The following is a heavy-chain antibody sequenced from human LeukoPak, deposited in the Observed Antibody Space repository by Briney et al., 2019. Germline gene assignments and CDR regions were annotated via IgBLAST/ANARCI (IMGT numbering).Heavy chain of an antibody. J-gene: IGHJ4*02. CDR1: GYTFTSYY. CDR3: ARNNQALLYYDSSGYYSDY. CDR2: INPSGGST. V-gene: IGHV1-46*01. Sequence: ASVKVSCKASGYTFTSYYMHWVRQAPGQGLEWMGIINPSGGSTSYAQKFQGRVTMTRDMSTSTVYMELSSLRSEDTAVYYCARNNQALLYYDSSGYYSDYWGQGTLVTVSS. D-gene: IGHD3-22*01.